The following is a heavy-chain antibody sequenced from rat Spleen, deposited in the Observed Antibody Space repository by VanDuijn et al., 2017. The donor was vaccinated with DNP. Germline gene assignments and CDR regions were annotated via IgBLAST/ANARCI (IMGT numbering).Heavy chain of an antibody. CDR1: GFTFRNYD. V-gene: IGHV5S23*01. CDR3: ARDLDYAYNYAFDY. CDR2: ISSSGSRT. J-gene: IGHJ2*01. D-gene: IGHD1-4*01. Sequence: EVQLVESGGGLVQPGRSLKLSCAASGFTFRNYDMAWVRQAPTKGLEWVASISSSGSRTYYPDSVKGRFTISRDNAKSSLYLQINSLRSEDMATYYCARDLDYAYNYAFDYWGQGVMVTVSS.